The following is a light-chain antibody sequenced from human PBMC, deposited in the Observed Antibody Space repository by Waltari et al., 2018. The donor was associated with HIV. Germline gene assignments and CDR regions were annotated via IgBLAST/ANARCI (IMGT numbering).Light chain of an antibody. CDR2: LGS. J-gene: IGKJ5*01. CDR3: MQALQTPSST. Sequence: LGMTQSPLSLSVTPGEPASISFRSTPSLLHSNAYNYLDWYLQKPGQSRQGLIFLGSNRGSGGPDSFSGSGSGTDFILKISRVEAEDVGVYYCMQALQTPSSTFGQGTRLEIK. CDR1: PSLLHSNAYNY. V-gene: IGKV2-28*01.